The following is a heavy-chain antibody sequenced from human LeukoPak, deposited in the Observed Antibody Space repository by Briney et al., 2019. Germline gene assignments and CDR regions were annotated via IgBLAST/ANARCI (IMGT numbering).Heavy chain of an antibody. CDR3: ARGFYGSGSHSHAPYDYFDY. D-gene: IGHD3-10*01. Sequence: ASVKVSCKASGYTFTSYGISWVRQAPGQGLEWMGWISAYNGNTNYAQKLRGRVTMTTDTSTSTAYMELRSLRSDDTAVYYCARGFYGSGSHSHAPYDYFDYWGQGTLVTVSS. CDR1: GYTFTSYG. J-gene: IGHJ4*02. V-gene: IGHV1-18*01. CDR2: ISAYNGNT.